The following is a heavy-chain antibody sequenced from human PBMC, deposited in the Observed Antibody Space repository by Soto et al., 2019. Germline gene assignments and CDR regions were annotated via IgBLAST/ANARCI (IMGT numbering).Heavy chain of an antibody. CDR2: IYPGDSDT. J-gene: IGHJ6*02. CDR3: ARLRGNIVVVPAAIGPMEV. Sequence: PGESLKISCKGSGYSFTSYWIGLVRQIPWKGLEWMGIIYPGDSDTRYSPSFQGQVTISADKSISTAYLQWRSLKASDTAMYYCARLRGNIVVVPAAIGPMEVWGQGTTVTVSS. D-gene: IGHD2-2*01. V-gene: IGHV5-51*01. CDR1: GYSFTSYW.